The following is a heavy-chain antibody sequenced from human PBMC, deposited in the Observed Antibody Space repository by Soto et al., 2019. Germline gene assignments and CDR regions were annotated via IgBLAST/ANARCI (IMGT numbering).Heavy chain of an antibody. Sequence: SETLSLTCTVSGGSISSYFWSWIRQPPGKGLEWIGYIYYTGSTNYNPSLKSRVTISVDTSKNQFSLKLSSVTAADTAVYYCARRQNTDNLFDYWGQGTVVTVSS. V-gene: IGHV4-59*01. CDR1: GGSISSYF. D-gene: IGHD5-18*01. CDR2: IYYTGST. J-gene: IGHJ4*02. CDR3: ARRQNTDNLFDY.